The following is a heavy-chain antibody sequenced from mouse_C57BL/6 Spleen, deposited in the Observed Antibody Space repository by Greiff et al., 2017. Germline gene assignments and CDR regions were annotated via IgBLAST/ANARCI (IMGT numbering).Heavy chain of an antibody. V-gene: IGHV1-55*01. CDR1: GYTFTSYW. CDR3: ARKSSTTVVDWYFDV. CDR2: IYPGSGST. D-gene: IGHD1-1*01. Sequence: QVQLQQPGAELVKPGASVKMSCKASGYTFTSYWITWVKQRPGQGLEWIGDIYPGSGSTNYNEKFKSKATLTVDTSSSTAYMQRSSLTSEDSAVYYCARKSSTTVVDWYFDVWGTGTTVTVSS. J-gene: IGHJ1*03.